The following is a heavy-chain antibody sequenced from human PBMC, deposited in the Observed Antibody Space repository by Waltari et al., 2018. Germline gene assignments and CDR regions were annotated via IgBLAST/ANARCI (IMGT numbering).Heavy chain of an antibody. CDR3: ARVGVVVVADLFDY. V-gene: IGHV4-38-2*01. CDR2: IYHSGST. CDR1: GYSISSGYY. Sequence: QVQLQESGPGLVTPSETLSLTCAVPGYSISSGYYWDWIRPPPGKGLEWIGSIYHSGSTYYNPSLKSRVTISVDTSKNQFSLKLSSVTAADTAVYYCARVGVVVVADLFDYWGQGTLVTVSS. D-gene: IGHD2-15*01. J-gene: IGHJ4*02.